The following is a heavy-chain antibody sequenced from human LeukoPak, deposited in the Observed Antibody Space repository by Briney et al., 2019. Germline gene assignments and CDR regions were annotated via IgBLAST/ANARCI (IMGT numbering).Heavy chain of an antibody. J-gene: IGHJ4*02. CDR3: ATYTGGDQYSSSWWAYFDY. CDR2: IYTSGST. D-gene: IGHD6-13*01. CDR1: GGSISSGSYY. Sequence: PSETLSLTCTVSGGSISSGSYYWSWIRQPAGKGLEWIGRIYTSGSTNYNPSLKSRVTISVDTSKNQFSLKLSSVTAADTAVYYCATYTGGDQYSSSWWAYFDYWGQGTLVTVSS. V-gene: IGHV4-61*02.